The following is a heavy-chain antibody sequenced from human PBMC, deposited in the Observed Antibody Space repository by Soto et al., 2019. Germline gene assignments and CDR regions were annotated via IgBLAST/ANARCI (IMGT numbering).Heavy chain of an antibody. V-gene: IGHV3-23*01. J-gene: IGHJ5*01. CDR3: ATCHHYFDWVDS. CDR1: GFTFSTYA. Sequence: PGGSLRLSCAASGFTFSTYAMSWVRQAPGKGLEWVSAISGSGGSTYYADSVRGGFTISRYHSKNTLYLQMYSLRAEDAAVYYGATCHHYFDWVDSWGQGTLVPVSS. D-gene: IGHD3-9*01. CDR2: ISGSGGST.